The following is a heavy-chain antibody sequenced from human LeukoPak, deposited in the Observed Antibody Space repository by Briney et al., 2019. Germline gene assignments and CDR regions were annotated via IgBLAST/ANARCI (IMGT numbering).Heavy chain of an antibody. CDR1: GGSISSSSYY. Sequence: SETLTLTCTVSGGSISSSSYYWGWIRQPPGKGLEWIGSIYYSGSTYYNPSLKSRVTISVDTSKNQFSLKLSSVTAADTAVYYCARHIDITVIVDSWGQGTLVTVSS. V-gene: IGHV4-39*01. D-gene: IGHD3-22*01. CDR3: ARHIDITVIVDS. CDR2: IYYSGST. J-gene: IGHJ5*01.